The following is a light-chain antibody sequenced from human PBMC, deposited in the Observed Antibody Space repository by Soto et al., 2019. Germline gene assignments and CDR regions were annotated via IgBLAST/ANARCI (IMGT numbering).Light chain of an antibody. CDR3: QQYNNWPLT. Sequence: ETMMTQCPATLSVSPGERATLSCRASQSVRTNLAWYQQEPGQAPRLLIYGASTRATGIPARFSGSGSGTEFTLTISSLQSEDFAVYYCQQYNNWPLTFGGGTKVDIK. CDR1: QSVRTN. V-gene: IGKV3-15*01. CDR2: GAS. J-gene: IGKJ4*01.